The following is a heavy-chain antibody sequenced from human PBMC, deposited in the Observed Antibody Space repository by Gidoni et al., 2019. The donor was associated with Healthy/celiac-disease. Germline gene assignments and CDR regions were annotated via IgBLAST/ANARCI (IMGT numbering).Heavy chain of an antibody. J-gene: IGHJ4*02. Sequence: EVQLVESGGGLVQPGGSLRLSCAASGFPVSTNSMSWVRQAPGKGLEWVLVIYSGGSTYYADSVKGRFTISRDNSKNTLYLQMNSLRAEDTAVYYCARADCGGDCYAMYYFDYWGQGTLVTVSS. CDR2: IYSGGST. D-gene: IGHD2-21*02. V-gene: IGHV3-66*02. CDR3: ARADCGGDCYAMYYFDY. CDR1: GFPVSTNS.